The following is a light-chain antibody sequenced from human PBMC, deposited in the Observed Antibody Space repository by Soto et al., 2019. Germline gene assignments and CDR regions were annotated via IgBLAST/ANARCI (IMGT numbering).Light chain of an antibody. J-gene: IGLJ1*01. Sequence: QSALTQPASASGSPGQSVTISCTGTGNYIGVYDFVSWYQHHPGKAPRLIIYEVIQRPSGVSDRFSGSESGNTASLTVSGLQAADEADYYCKSYAGNNTYVFGSGTKLTVL. CDR3: KSYAGNNTYV. V-gene: IGLV2-8*01. CDR2: EVI. CDR1: GNYIGVYDF.